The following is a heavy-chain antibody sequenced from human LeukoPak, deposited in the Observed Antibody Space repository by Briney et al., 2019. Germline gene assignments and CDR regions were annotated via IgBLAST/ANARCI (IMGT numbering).Heavy chain of an antibody. CDR1: RFPLRRYR. V-gene: IGHV3-21*01. CDR2: ISSCSSCI. Sequence: GGPLSLFCAASRFPLRRYRMTWLPQSTGKALEWVSSISSCSSCIYYAYSVKGRFTIPRGNANDSLYLQLNSLRAEDTAVYYCARDGGGYNSGYYYYYMAVWGKGTTVTVSS. D-gene: IGHD5-24*01. CDR3: ARDGGGYNSGYYYYYMAV. J-gene: IGHJ6*03.